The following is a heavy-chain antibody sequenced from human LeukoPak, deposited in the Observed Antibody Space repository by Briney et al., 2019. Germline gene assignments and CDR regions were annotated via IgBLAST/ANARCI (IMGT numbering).Heavy chain of an antibody. D-gene: IGHD1-20*01. V-gene: IGHV3-7*03. Sequence: PGGSLRLSCAASGFAFSDYWMSWVRQAPGKGLEWVANINEDGSKKHYLDSVEGRFPISRDNAKNSLYLQMNSLRAEDTAVYYCARRRYNWNAIDYWGQGTLVTVSS. CDR1: GFAFSDYW. CDR2: INEDGSKK. CDR3: ARRRYNWNAIDY. J-gene: IGHJ4*02.